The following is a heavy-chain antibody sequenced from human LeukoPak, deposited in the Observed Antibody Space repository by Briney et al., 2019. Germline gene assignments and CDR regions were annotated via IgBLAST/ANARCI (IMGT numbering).Heavy chain of an antibody. CDR3: VRPRRSGSYDY. Sequence: ASVKVSCKASGYTFTSFGISWVRQAPGQGLEWLGWISGYNGNTNYAQKFRGRVTMTTDTSTTTASMELRSLKSDDTAVYYCVRPRRSGSYDYWGQGTLVTVSS. V-gene: IGHV1-18*01. CDR1: GYTFTSFG. J-gene: IGHJ4*02. CDR2: ISGYNGNT. D-gene: IGHD1-26*01.